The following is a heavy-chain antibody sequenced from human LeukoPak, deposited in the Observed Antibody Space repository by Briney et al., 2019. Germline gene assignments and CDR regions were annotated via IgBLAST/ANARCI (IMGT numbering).Heavy chain of an antibody. Sequence: SETLSLTCTVSSGSINSDSHYWGWIRQPPGKGLEWIGSVYYKGTTQYNPSLKSRATMSVDTSNNRFSLSLTSATAADTGMYYCARWSSSWENNWFDPWGQGILVTDSS. D-gene: IGHD6-13*01. J-gene: IGHJ5*02. CDR3: ARWSSSWENNWFDP. V-gene: IGHV4-39*07. CDR2: VYYKGTT. CDR1: SGSINSDSHY.